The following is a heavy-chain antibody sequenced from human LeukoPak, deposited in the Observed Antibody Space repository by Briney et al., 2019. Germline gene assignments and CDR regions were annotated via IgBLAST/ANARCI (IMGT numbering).Heavy chain of an antibody. CDR2: IWYDGSNK. CDR3: ARESVGADDY. CDR1: EFTVSTNY. J-gene: IGHJ4*02. V-gene: IGHV3-33*08. Sequence: GGSLRLSCAASEFTVSTNYMSWVRRAPGKGLEWVAVIWYDGSNKYYADSVKGRFTISRDDSKSTLFLQMNSLRAEDTAVYYCARESVGADDYWGQGTLVTVSS. D-gene: IGHD1-26*01.